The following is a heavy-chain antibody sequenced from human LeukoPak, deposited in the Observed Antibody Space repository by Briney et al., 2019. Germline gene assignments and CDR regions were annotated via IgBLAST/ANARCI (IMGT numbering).Heavy chain of an antibody. V-gene: IGHV3-74*03. J-gene: IGHJ4*02. CDR2: INRDGSTT. Sequence: GGSLRLSCAASGFTFSNYWVHWVRQAPGEGLVWVSRINRDGSTTKYADSVKGRFTVSRDNAKNTLNLQMNSLRAEDTAVYDCARDKKSGESSETNYWGQGTLVTVSS. CDR3: ARDKKSGESSETNY. D-gene: IGHD3-10*01. CDR1: GFTFSNYW.